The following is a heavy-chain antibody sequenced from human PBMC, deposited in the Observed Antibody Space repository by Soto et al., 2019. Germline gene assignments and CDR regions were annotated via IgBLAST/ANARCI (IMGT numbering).Heavy chain of an antibody. V-gene: IGHV3-23*01. CDR1: GFPFCNYV. CDR3: AKDLRRGSTSYDADYYYYGMDV. CDR2: ISGSGGST. Sequence: GGSLRISCTASGFPFCNYVVHCVREARGWGLEWVSGISGSGGSTYYADSVKGRFIISRDNSKNTLSVQMSSLRVEDTAVYYCAKDLRRGSTSYDADYYYYGMDVWGQGT. J-gene: IGHJ6*02. D-gene: IGHD5-12*01.